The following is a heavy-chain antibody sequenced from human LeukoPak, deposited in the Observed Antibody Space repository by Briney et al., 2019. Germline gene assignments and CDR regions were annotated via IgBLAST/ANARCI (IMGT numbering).Heavy chain of an antibody. CDR1: GGTFSSYA. CDR2: IIPIFGTA. J-gene: IGHJ6*03. D-gene: IGHD2-2*01. V-gene: IGHV1-69*13. CDR3: ARDIVVVPAASYYYMDV. Sequence: SVKVSCKASGGTFSSYAISWVRQAPGQGLEWMGGIIPIFGTANYAQKFQGRVTITADESTSTAYMELSSLRSEDTAVYYCARDIVVVPAASYYYMDVWGKGTTVTVSS.